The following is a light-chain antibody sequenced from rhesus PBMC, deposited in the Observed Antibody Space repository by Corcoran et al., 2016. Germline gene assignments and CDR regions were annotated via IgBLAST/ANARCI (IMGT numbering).Light chain of an antibody. CDR2: AAA. J-gene: IGKJ1*01. CDR3: HQYSNWWT. Sequence: EILLTQSPATLSLSPGERSTLSCRASQSVSRSLAWYRQKPKQPPRLLIYAAAKRATCIPDRFSGSGSGTYINLTISSLESEDFAVYDCHQYSNWWTFGQGTKVEIK. CDR1: QSVSRS. V-gene: IGKV3-42*03.